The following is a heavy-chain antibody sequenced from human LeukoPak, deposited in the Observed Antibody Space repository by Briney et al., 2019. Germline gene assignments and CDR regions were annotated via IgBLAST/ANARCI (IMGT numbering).Heavy chain of an antibody. Sequence: GGSLRLSCAASGFTFSSYAMSWVRQAPGKGLEWVSAISGSGGSTYYADSVKGRFTISRDNSKNTLFLQMNSLRAEDTALYYCAREFGYCSSTSCPLGFWGQGTPVTVSS. D-gene: IGHD2-2*03. CDR2: ISGSGGST. CDR1: GFTFSSYA. V-gene: IGHV3-23*01. CDR3: AREFGYCSSTSCPLGF. J-gene: IGHJ4*02.